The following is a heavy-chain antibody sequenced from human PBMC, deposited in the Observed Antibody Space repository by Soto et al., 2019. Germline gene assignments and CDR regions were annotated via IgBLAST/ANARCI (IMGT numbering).Heavy chain of an antibody. CDR2: ISHSGDT. CDR3: ARGDTTSLVRGLIKNCFDP. V-gene: IGHV4-34*01. J-gene: IGHJ5*02. Sequence: PSETLSLTCAVYDGSFIPYYWTWIRQPPGKGLEWIGEISHSGDTNYSPSLKSRVTIPLDTSKNQFSLRLSSVTAADSAVYYCARGDTTSLVRGLIKNCFDPWGQGTLVTVSS. D-gene: IGHD3-10*01. CDR1: DGSFIPYY.